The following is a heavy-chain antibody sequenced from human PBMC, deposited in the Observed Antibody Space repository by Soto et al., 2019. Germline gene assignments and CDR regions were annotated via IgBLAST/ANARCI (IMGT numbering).Heavy chain of an antibody. CDR3: ARTPAAGKYYYGMDV. D-gene: IGHD6-13*01. CDR2: IYPGDSDT. V-gene: IGHV5-51*01. Sequence: PGESLEISCQGSGYSFTSYWIGWVRQMPGKGLEWMGIIYPGDSDTRYSPSFQGQVTISADKSISTAYLQWSSLKASDPAMYYCARTPAAGKYYYGMDVWGQGTTVTVSS. J-gene: IGHJ6*02. CDR1: GYSFTSYW.